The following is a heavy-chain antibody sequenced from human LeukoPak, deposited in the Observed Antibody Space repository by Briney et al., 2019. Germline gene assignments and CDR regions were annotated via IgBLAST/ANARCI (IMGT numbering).Heavy chain of an antibody. J-gene: IGHJ4*02. V-gene: IGHV4-59*01. CDR1: GGSISSYY. D-gene: IGHD5-24*01. CDR2: IYYSGST. Sequence: SETLSLTCTVSGGSISSYYLSWIRQPPGKGLEWIGYIYYSGSTNYNPSLKSRVTISVDTSKNQFSLKLSSVTAADTAVYYCASSSLEMATSTVPFDYWGQGTLVTVSS. CDR3: ASSSLEMATSTVPFDY.